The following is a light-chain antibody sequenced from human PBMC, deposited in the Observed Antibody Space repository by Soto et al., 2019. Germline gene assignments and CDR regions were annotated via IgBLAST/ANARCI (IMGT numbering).Light chain of an antibody. Sequence: DIHMTQSPSTLSASVGDRVTITCRASQTISSWLAWYQQKPGKAPKLLIYAASTLQSGVPSRFSGSGSGTDFTLTISSLQPEDVETYYSQKCKVAPFTLGGGTKVDIK. J-gene: IGKJ4*01. CDR3: QKCKVAPFT. CDR2: AAS. V-gene: IGKV1-27*01. CDR1: QTISSW.